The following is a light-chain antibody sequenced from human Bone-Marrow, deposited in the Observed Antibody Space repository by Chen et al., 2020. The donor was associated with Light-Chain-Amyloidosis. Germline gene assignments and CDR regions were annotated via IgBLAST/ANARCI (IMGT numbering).Light chain of an antibody. V-gene: IGLV2-14*01. J-gene: IGLJ1*01. CDR2: EVT. CDR1: SSDVAGDNH. Sequence: QSALTPPASVSGSPGQSITISCPGTSSDVAGDNHVSWYQQHPDKAPKLMIYEVTNRPSWVPDRFSGSKSDNTASLTISGLQTEDEADYFCSSYTITNTLVFGSGTRVTVL. CDR3: SSYTITNTLV.